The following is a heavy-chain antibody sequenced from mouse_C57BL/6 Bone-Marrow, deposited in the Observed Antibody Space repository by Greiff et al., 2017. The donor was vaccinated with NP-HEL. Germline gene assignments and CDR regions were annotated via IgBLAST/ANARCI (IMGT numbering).Heavy chain of an antibody. D-gene: IGHD1-1*01. CDR3: ARHYYGSSYYFDY. CDR2: LDPNRGVP. Sequence: QVQLQQPGAELVKPGASVKLSCNASGYTFTRYWMHWVKQSPGRGLEWIGRLDPNRGVPQSTAKFKRKSTLTVDKPSSTSYMQLSSLTSEDSAVYYCARHYYGSSYYFDYWGQGTTLTVSS. CDR1: GYTFTRYW. J-gene: IGHJ2*01. V-gene: IGHV1-72*01.